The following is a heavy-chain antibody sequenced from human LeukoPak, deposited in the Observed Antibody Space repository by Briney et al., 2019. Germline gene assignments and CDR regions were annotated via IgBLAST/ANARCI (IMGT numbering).Heavy chain of an antibody. CDR3: ARAMVRGYSLFDY. V-gene: IGHV3-13*05. CDR2: IGTADDP. D-gene: IGHD5-12*01. Sequence: PGGSLILSCAASGFTFRRYDMHGVSQATGKGLEWVSGIGTADDPYYPGSVKGRFTISRENAKNSLYLQMNGLRVGDTAVYFCARAMVRGYSLFDYWGQGTLVTVSS. J-gene: IGHJ4*02. CDR1: GFTFRRYD.